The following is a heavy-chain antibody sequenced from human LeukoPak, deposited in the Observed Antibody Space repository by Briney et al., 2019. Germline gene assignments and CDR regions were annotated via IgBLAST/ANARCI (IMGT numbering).Heavy chain of an antibody. V-gene: IGHV4-59*01. CDR1: GGSISSYY. J-gene: IGHJ4*02. CDR2: IYYSGST. D-gene: IGHD3-10*01. Sequence: SETLSLTCTVSGGSISSYYWSWIRQPPGKGLEWIGYIYYSGSTIYNPSLKSRVTISVDTSKNQFSLKLSSVTAADTAVYYCASVKYYGSGSYVYWGQGALVTVSS. CDR3: ASVKYYGSGSYVY.